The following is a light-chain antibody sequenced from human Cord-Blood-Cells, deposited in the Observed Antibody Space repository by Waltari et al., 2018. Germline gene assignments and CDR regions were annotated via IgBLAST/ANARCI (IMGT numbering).Light chain of an antibody. V-gene: IGKV3-20*01. CDR1: QSVSSSY. Sequence: EIVLTPSPGTLSLSPGERATLSCRASQSVSSSYLAWYRQKPGQAPRLLIYGASSRATVIPDRFSGSGSGTDFTLTISRLEPEDFAVYYCQQYGSSPSITFGQGTRLEIK. J-gene: IGKJ5*01. CDR3: QQYGSSPSIT. CDR2: GAS.